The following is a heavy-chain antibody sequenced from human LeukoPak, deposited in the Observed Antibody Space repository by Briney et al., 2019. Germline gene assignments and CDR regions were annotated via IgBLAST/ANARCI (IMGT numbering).Heavy chain of an antibody. J-gene: IGHJ3*02. CDR1: GFTFSSYA. Sequence: GGSLRLSCAASGFTFSSYAMSWVRQAPGKGLEWVSSISSSSSYIYYADSVKGRFTISRDNAKNSLYLQMNSLRAEDTAVYYCARSTYYYDSSGLDIWGQGTMVTVSS. CDR2: ISSSSSYI. V-gene: IGHV3-21*01. CDR3: ARSTYYYDSSGLDI. D-gene: IGHD3-22*01.